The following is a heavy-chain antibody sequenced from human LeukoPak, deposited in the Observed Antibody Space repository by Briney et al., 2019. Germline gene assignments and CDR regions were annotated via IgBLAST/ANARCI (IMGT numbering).Heavy chain of an antibody. D-gene: IGHD3-10*01. V-gene: IGHV1-69*13. Sequence: GASVKVSCKASGGTFSSYAISWVRQAPGQGLEWMGGIIPIFGTANYAQKFQGRVTITADESTSTAYMELSSLRSEDTAVYYCASGVMVRGVTRTYFDYWGQGTLVTVSS. J-gene: IGHJ4*02. CDR2: IIPIFGTA. CDR3: ASGVMVRGVTRTYFDY. CDR1: GGTFSSYA.